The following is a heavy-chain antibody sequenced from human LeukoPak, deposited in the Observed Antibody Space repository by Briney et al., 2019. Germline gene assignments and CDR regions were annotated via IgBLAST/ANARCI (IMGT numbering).Heavy chain of an antibody. Sequence: PSETLSLTCTVSGGSISSGSYYWSWIRQPAGKGLEWIGRIYASGSTNYNPSLKSRVTISVDTSTNQFSLKLSSVTAADTAVYYCARDTSGSYYNPHFDYWGQGTLVTVSS. V-gene: IGHV4-61*02. D-gene: IGHD3-10*01. J-gene: IGHJ4*02. CDR2: IYASGST. CDR1: GGSISSGSYY. CDR3: ARDTSGSYYNPHFDY.